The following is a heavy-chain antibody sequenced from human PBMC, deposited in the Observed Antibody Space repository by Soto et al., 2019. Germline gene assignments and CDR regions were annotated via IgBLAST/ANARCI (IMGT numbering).Heavy chain of an antibody. Sequence: QVQLVQSGAEVKKPGASVKVSCKASGYTFTSYYMHWVRQAPGQGLEWMGIINPSGGSTSYAQKFQGRVTMPRDTSTSTVYIELSSLRSEDTAVYYCARERDPFREQLVRHNWFDPWGQGTLVTVSS. CDR3: ARERDPFREQLVRHNWFDP. CDR2: INPSGGST. CDR1: GYTFTSYY. J-gene: IGHJ5*02. D-gene: IGHD6-6*01. V-gene: IGHV1-46*01.